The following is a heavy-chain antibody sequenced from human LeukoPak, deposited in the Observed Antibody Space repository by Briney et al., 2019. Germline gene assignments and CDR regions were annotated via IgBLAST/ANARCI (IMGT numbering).Heavy chain of an antibody. J-gene: IGHJ6*03. Sequence: SQTLSLTCTVSGCSISSGSYYWSWIRQPAGKGLEWIGRIYTSGSTNYNPSLNSRVTISVDTSKNQFSLKLSSVTAADTAVYYCASTQGGYNWNDGIYYYYYMDVWGKGTTVTVSS. CDR2: IYTSGST. V-gene: IGHV4-61*02. CDR3: ASTQGGYNWNDGIYYYYYMDV. CDR1: GCSISSGSYY. D-gene: IGHD1-1*01.